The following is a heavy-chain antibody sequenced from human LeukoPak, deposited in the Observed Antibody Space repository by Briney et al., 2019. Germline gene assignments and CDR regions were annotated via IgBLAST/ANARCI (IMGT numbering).Heavy chain of an antibody. CDR1: GGTFSSYA. D-gene: IGHD5-18*01. Sequence: GASVKVSCKASGGTFSSYAISWVRQAPGQGLEWMGRIIPIFGTANYAQKFQGRVTITTDESTSTAYMELSSLRSEDTAVYYCARNGAYSYGSSLTRGAFDIWGQGTMVTVSS. CDR3: ARNGAYSYGSSLTRGAFDI. V-gene: IGHV1-69*05. J-gene: IGHJ3*02. CDR2: IIPIFGTA.